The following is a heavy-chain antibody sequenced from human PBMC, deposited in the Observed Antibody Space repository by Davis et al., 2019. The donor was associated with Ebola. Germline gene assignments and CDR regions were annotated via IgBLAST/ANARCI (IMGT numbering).Heavy chain of an antibody. Sequence: SVKVSCKASGFTFTSSAVQWVRQARGQRLEWIGWIVVGSGNTNYAQKFQERVTITRDMSTSTAYMELSSLRSEDTAVYYCAADGCGGDCYWFDPWGQGTLVTVSS. CDR1: GFTFTSSA. J-gene: IGHJ5*02. V-gene: IGHV1-58*01. CDR2: IVVGSGNT. CDR3: AADGCGGDCYWFDP. D-gene: IGHD2-21*01.